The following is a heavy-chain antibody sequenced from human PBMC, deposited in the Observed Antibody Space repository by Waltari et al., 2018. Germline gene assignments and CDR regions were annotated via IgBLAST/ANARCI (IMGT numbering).Heavy chain of an antibody. CDR1: GESFSVYY. D-gene: IGHD3-3*01. Sequence: QVQLQQWGAGLLKPSETLSLTCAVYGESFSVYYWRWIRLPPGKGLEWIGEINHSGSTNYNPSLKSRVTISVDTSKNQFSLKLSSVTAADTAVYYCARAASRRITIFGVVPSVGWFDPWGQGTLVTVSS. J-gene: IGHJ5*02. CDR3: ARAASRRITIFGVVPSVGWFDP. CDR2: INHSGST. V-gene: IGHV4-34*01.